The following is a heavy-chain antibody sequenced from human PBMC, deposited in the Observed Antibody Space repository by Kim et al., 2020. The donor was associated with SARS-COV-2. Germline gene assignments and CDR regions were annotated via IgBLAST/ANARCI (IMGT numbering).Heavy chain of an antibody. CDR1: GGSISSGGYY. Sequence: SETLSLTCTVSGGSISSGGYYWSWIRQHPGKGLEWIGYIYYSGSTYYNPSLKSRVTISVDTSKNQFSLKLSSVTAADTAVYYCARARWNPPEGWFDPWGQGTLVTVSS. CDR2: IYYSGST. V-gene: IGHV4-31*03. D-gene: IGHD1-1*01. J-gene: IGHJ5*02. CDR3: ARARWNPPEGWFDP.